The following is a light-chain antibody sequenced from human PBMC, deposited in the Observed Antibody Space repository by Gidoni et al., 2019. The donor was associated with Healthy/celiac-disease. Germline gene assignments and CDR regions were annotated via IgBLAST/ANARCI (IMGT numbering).Light chain of an antibody. J-gene: IGKJ4*01. CDR1: QSISSW. CDR3: QQYNSYRALT. CDR2: KAS. V-gene: IGKV1-5*03. Sequence: DIQMTQSPSTLSASVGDRVTITCRASQSISSWLAWYQQKPGKAPKLLIYKASSLESGVPSRFSGSGSGTEFTLTISSLQPDDFATYYCQQYNSYRALTFXGXTKVEIK.